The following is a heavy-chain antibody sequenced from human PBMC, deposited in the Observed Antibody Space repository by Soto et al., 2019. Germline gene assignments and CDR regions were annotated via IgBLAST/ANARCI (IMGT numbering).Heavy chain of an antibody. V-gene: IGHV3-11*01. J-gene: IGHJ3*02. Sequence: PGGSLRLSCAASGFTFSDYYMSWIRQAPGKGLEWVSYISSSGSTIYYADSVKGRFTISRDNAKNSLYLQMNSLRAEDTAVYYCARAGIGYCISTSCGPDNAEVFDIWGQGTMVIVSS. CDR2: ISSSGSTI. D-gene: IGHD2-2*03. CDR1: GFTFSDYY. CDR3: ARAGIGYCISTSCGPDNAEVFDI.